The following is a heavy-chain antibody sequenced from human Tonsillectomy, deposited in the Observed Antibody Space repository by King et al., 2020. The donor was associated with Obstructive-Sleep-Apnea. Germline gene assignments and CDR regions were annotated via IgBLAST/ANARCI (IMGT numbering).Heavy chain of an antibody. CDR2: ISGSGGST. V-gene: IGHV3-23*04. CDR1: GFTFSSYA. Sequence: DVQLVESGGGLVQPGGSLRLSCAASGFTFSSYAMSWARQAPGKGLEWVSAISGSGGSTYYADSVKGRFTISRGNSKNTLYLQMNSLRAEDTAVYYCAKVWGLWFGELLYVTRGADYWGQGTLVTVSS. J-gene: IGHJ4*02. D-gene: IGHD3-10*01. CDR3: AKVWGLWFGELLYVTRGADY.